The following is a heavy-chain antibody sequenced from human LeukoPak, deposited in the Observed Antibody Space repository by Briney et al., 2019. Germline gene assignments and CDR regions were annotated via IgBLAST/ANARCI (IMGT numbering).Heavy chain of an antibody. J-gene: IGHJ4*02. CDR1: GFTFNKYG. CDR3: AKDLGGYEYFDY. V-gene: IGHV3-30*02. D-gene: IGHD5-12*01. Sequence: TGGSLRLSCAASGFTFNKYGMHWVRQAPGKGLEWVAFIRFDGSNTYYADSVKGRFAISRDNSKNMFYLQMNSLRAEDTAVYYCAKDLGGYEYFDYWGQGTLVTVSS. CDR2: IRFDGSNT.